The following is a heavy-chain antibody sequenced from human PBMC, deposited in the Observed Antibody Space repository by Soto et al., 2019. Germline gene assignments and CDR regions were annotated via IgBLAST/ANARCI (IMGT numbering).Heavy chain of an antibody. CDR1: GFSLSTSGVS. D-gene: IGHD3-16*01. CDR2: IYWDDDK. V-gene: IGHV2-5*02. Sequence: SGPTLVNPTQTLTLTCTFSGFSLSTSGVSVGWIRQPPGKALEWLALIYWDDDKRYSPSLKSRLTITKDTSKNQVVLTMTNMDPVDTATFYCAHIMITFGGIMRKDAFDVWGQGTMVTVSS. J-gene: IGHJ3*01. CDR3: AHIMITFGGIMRKDAFDV.